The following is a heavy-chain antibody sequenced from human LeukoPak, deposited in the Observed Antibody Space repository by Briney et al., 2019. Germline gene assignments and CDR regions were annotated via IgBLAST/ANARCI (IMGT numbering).Heavy chain of an antibody. CDR1: GFTFSSYS. J-gene: IGHJ4*02. Sequence: GGSLRLSCAASGFTFSSYSMNWVRRAPGKGLEWVSSISSSSSYIYYADSVKGRFTISRDNAKNSLYLQMNSLRAEDTAVYYCARDSRHTSGPVGYWGQGTLVTVSS. D-gene: IGHD6-25*01. CDR2: ISSSSSYI. CDR3: ARDSRHTSGPVGY. V-gene: IGHV3-21*01.